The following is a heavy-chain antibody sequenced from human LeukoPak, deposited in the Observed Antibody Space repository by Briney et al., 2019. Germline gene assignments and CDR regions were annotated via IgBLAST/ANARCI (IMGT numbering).Heavy chain of an antibody. CDR3: ARPRSYDSSGYQAF. J-gene: IGHJ4*02. D-gene: IGHD3-22*01. CDR1: GFTFSSYA. V-gene: IGHV3-21*01. CDR2: ISSSSNYI. Sequence: GGSLRLSCAASGFTFSSYAMSWVRQAPGKGLEWVSSISSSSNYIYYADSVKGRFTISRDNAKNSLYLQMNSLRAEDTAVYYCARPRSYDSSGYQAFWGQGTLVTVSS.